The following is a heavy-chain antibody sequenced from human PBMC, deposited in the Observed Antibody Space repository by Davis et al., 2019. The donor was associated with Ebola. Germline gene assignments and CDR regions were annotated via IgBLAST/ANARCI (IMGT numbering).Heavy chain of an antibody. Sequence: PGGSLRLSCAASGFTFSSYDMSWVRQAPGKGLEWVANIRQDGNEKHYIDSVRGRFTISRDNAKNSLYLQMNSLRVEDTAIYYCARDGSGWSAYWGQGTLVTVSS. J-gene: IGHJ4*02. CDR1: GFTFSSYD. CDR3: ARDGSGWSAY. D-gene: IGHD6-19*01. CDR2: IRQDGNEK. V-gene: IGHV3-7*01.